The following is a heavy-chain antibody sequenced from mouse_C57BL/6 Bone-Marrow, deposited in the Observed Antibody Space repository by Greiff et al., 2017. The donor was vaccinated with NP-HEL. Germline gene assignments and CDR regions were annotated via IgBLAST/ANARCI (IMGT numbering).Heavy chain of an antibody. V-gene: IGHV1-55*01. CDR3: ARSLHYYGSSPFAY. CDR2: IYPGSGST. CDR1: GYTFTSYW. Sequence: QVQLQQPGAELVKPGASVKMSCKASGYTFTSYWITWVKQRPGQGLEWIGDIYPGSGSTNYNEKFKSKATLTVDTSSSTAYMQLSSLTSEDSAVYYCARSLHYYGSSPFAYWGQGTLVTVSA. D-gene: IGHD1-1*01. J-gene: IGHJ3*01.